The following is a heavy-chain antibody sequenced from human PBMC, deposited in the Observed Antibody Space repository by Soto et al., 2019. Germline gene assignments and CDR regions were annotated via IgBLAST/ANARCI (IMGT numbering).Heavy chain of an antibody. CDR3: ARARGSGSGGSGYHHKIEDFQH. D-gene: IGHD2-15*01. J-gene: IGHJ1*01. Sequence: AAVKVSCKASGGTFSSYAISWVRQAPGQGLEWMGGIIPIFGTANYAQKFQGRVTITPDESTSTAYMELSSLRSEDTAVYYCARARGSGSGGSGYHHKIEDFQHWGQGTRVTVSS. CDR2: IIPIFGTA. V-gene: IGHV1-69*13. CDR1: GGTFSSYA.